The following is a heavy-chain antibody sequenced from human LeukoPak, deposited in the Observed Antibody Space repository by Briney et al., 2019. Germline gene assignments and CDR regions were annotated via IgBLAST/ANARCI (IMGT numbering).Heavy chain of an antibody. V-gene: IGHV3-23*01. CDR3: AKDYYYDGSGYYPFPTFDY. Sequence: PGGSLRLSCAASGFTFSSYAMSWVRQAPGKGLEWVSAISGSGGSTYYADSVKGRFTISRDNSKNTVYLQMNSLRAEDTAVYYCAKDYYYDGSGYYPFPTFDYWGQGTLVTVSS. CDR1: GFTFSSYA. D-gene: IGHD3-22*01. CDR2: ISGSGGST. J-gene: IGHJ4*02.